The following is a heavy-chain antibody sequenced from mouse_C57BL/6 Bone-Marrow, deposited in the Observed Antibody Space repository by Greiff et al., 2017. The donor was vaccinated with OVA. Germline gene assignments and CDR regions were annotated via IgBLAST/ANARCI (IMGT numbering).Heavy chain of an antibody. V-gene: IGHV1-72*01. J-gene: IGHJ3*01. CDR1: GYTFTRYW. D-gene: IGHD3-1*01. CDR2: IDHYSGGT. CDR3: ARGYSWDWFAY. Sequence: QVQLQQPGAALVKPGASVKLSCQASGYTFTRYWMHWVKQRPGRGLEWIGRIDHYSGGTKYNETFKSKATLTVDKPSRPAYLQLSSLTSEDSAVYYCARGYSWDWFAYWGQGTLVTVSA.